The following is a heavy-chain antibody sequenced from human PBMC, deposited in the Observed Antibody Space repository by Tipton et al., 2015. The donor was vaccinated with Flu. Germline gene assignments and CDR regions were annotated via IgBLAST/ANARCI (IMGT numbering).Heavy chain of an antibody. CDR2: IYHSGST. CDR1: GDSVASPYF. Sequence: TLSLTCSVSGDSVASPYFWGWIRQPPGKGLEWIGTIYHSGSTYYNPSLKSRVTISADTSKNQFSLKLSSVTAADTAMYYCARKVTNWNYIDYWGQGTLVTVSS. V-gene: IGHV4-38-2*01. CDR3: ARKVTNWNYIDY. D-gene: IGHD1-1*01. J-gene: IGHJ4*02.